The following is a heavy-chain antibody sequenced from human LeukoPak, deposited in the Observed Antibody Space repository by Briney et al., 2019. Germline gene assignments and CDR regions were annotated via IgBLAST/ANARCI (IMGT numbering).Heavy chain of an antibody. CDR3: ARVEGAVAGDDY. CDR2: INPNSGGT. V-gene: IGHV1-2*06. D-gene: IGHD6-19*01. J-gene: IGHJ4*02. Sequence: ASEKVSCKASGYTFTGYYMHWVRQAPGQGLEWMGRINPNSGGTNYAQKFQGRVTMTRDTSISTAYMELSRLRSDDTAVYYCARVEGAVAGDDYWGQGTLVTVSS. CDR1: GYTFTGYY.